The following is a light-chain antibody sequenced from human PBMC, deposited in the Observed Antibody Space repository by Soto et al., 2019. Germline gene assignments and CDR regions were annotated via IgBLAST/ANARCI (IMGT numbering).Light chain of an antibody. V-gene: IGKV1-39*01. J-gene: IGKJ5*01. CDR2: KAS. Sequence: DIQMTQSPSSLSASVGDRVTITCRAIQSISSYLNWYQQKPGKAPKLLIYKASTLKSGVPSRFSGSGSGTDFTLTISSLEPEDFAVYYCQQRSNWPPVTFGQGTRLEIK. CDR3: QQRSNWPPVT. CDR1: QSISSY.